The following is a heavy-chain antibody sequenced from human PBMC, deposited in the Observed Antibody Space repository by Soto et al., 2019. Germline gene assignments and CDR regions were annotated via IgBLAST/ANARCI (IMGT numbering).Heavy chain of an antibody. CDR2: INHSGSA. D-gene: IGHD3-10*01. CDR3: ARGWGFGFDP. Sequence: QVQLQQWGAGLLKPSETLSLACAVYGGSFSGPNWSWIRQPPGKGLEWIGEINHSGSANYNPSRKSRVTISIDMSKNQYSLKVSSVTAADTAVYYCARGWGFGFDPWGQGILVTVSS. J-gene: IGHJ5*02. CDR1: GGSFSGPN. V-gene: IGHV4-34*01.